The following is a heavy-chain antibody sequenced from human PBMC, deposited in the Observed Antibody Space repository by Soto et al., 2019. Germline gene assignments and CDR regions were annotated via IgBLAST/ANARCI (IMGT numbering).Heavy chain of an antibody. J-gene: IGHJ4*02. CDR3: ASNVDFWSGYPIPYYFDY. V-gene: IGHV4-61*01. CDR2: IYYSGST. CDR1: GGSVSSGSYY. D-gene: IGHD3-3*01. Sequence: PSETLSLTCTVSGGSVSSGSYYWSWIRQPPGKGLEWIGYIYYSGSTNYNPSLKSRVTISVDTSKNQFSLKLSSVTAADTAVYYCASNVDFWSGYPIPYYFDYWGQGTLVTVSS.